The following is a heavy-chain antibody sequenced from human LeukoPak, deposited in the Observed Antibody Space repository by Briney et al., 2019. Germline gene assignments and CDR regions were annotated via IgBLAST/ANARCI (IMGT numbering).Heavy chain of an antibody. J-gene: IGHJ4*02. D-gene: IGHD6-13*01. CDR2: LTSYNGNT. V-gene: IGHV1-18*01. Sequence: ASMKVSCKASGYTFSNYGIIWVRQAPGQGLEWMGWLTSYNGNTNYAQNLQGRVTMTTDTSTSTVYMELRSLRSDDTAVYYCARARGPLRAATDYWGQGTLVTVSS. CDR3: ARARGPLRAATDY. CDR1: GYTFSNYG.